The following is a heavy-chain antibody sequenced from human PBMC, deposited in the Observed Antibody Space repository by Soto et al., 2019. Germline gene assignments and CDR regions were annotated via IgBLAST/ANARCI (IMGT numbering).Heavy chain of an antibody. CDR2: IYPGDSDT. J-gene: IGHJ6*02. D-gene: IGHD2-2*01. CDR1: GYSFTSYW. V-gene: IGHV5-51*01. Sequence: GASLKISCKGSGYSFTSYWIGWVRQMPGKGLEWMGIIYPGDSDTRYSPSFQGQVTISADKSISTADLQWSSLKASDTAMYYCARVTCSSTSCYYYYYYGMDVWGQGTTVTVSS. CDR3: ARVTCSSTSCYYYYYYGMDV.